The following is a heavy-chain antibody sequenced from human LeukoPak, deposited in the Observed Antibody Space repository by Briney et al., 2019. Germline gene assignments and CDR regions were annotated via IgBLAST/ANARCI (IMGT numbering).Heavy chain of an antibody. V-gene: IGHV1-69*13. CDR2: IIPIFGTA. Sequence: ASVKVSCKASGGTFSSYAISWVRQAPGQGLEWMGGIIPIFGTANYAQKFQGRVTITADESTSTAYMELSSLRSEDTAVYYCARTRRYYYDSSGYPSDYWGQGTLVTVSS. J-gene: IGHJ4*02. D-gene: IGHD3-22*01. CDR1: GGTFSSYA. CDR3: ARTRRYYYDSSGYPSDY.